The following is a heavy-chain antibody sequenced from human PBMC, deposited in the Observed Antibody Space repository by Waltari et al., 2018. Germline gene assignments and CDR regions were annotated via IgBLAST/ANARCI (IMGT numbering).Heavy chain of an antibody. D-gene: IGHD3-10*01. CDR3: ARWNMVRAAGGMDY. V-gene: IGHV4-4*09. CDR2: IYTSGST. CDR1: GGSLSSYY. Sequence: QVQLQESGPGLVKPSETLSLTCTVSGGSLSSYYWSWIRQPPGKGLEWIGYIYTSGSTNYNPSLKSRVTISVDTSKNQFSLKLSSVTAADTAVYYCARWNMVRAAGGMDYWGQGTLVTVSS. J-gene: IGHJ4*02.